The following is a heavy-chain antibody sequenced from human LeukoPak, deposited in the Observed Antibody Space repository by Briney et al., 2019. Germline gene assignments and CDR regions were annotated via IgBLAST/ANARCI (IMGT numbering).Heavy chain of an antibody. CDR1: GFTFDDYA. J-gene: IGHJ4*02. D-gene: IGHD3-10*01. V-gene: IGHV3-9*01. CDR2: ISWNSGSI. Sequence: GGSLRLSCAASGFTFDDYAMHWVRQAPGKGLEWVSGISWNSGSIGYADSVKGRFTISRDNAKNSLYLQMNSLRAEDTAVYYCARDAPLLWFGELSSYWGQGTLVTVSS. CDR3: ARDAPLLWFGELSSY.